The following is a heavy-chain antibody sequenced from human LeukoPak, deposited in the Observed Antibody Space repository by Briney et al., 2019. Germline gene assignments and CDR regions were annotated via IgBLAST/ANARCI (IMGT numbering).Heavy chain of an antibody. CDR2: ISYDGSNK. CDR1: GFTFSSYA. CDR3: ARDHYTVRGVIGGMDV. D-gene: IGHD3-10*01. J-gene: IGHJ6*04. V-gene: IGHV3-30*04. Sequence: GGSLRLSCAASGFTFSSYAMHWVRQAPGEGLEWVAVISYDGSNKYYADSVKGRFTISRDNSKNTLYLQMNSLRAEDTAVYYCARDHYTVRGVIGGMDVWGKGTTVTVSS.